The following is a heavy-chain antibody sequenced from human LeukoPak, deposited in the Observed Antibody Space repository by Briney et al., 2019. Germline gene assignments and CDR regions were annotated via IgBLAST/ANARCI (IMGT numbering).Heavy chain of an antibody. CDR2: INHSGST. V-gene: IGHV4-34*01. CDR1: GGSFSGYY. D-gene: IGHD3-10*01. Sequence: SETLSLTCAVYGGSFSGYYWSWIRQPPGKGLEWIGEINHSGSTNDNPSLKSRVTISVDTSKNQFSLKLSSVTAADTAVYYCARGGGYYYYMDVWGKGTTVTVSS. J-gene: IGHJ6*03. CDR3: ARGGGYYYYMDV.